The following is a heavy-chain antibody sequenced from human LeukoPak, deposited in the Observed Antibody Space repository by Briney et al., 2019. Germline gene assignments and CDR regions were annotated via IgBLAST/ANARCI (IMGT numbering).Heavy chain of an antibody. CDR1: GFTFSSYA. CDR3: VGDGYKLGVFDY. J-gene: IGHJ4*02. Sequence: PGGSLRLSCAASGFTFSSYAMHWVRQAPGRGLEWVAVISYDGSNKYYADSVKGRFTISRDNSKNTLYLQMNSLRAEDTAVYYCVGDGYKLGVFDYWGQGTLVTVSS. D-gene: IGHD5-24*01. V-gene: IGHV3-30-3*01. CDR2: ISYDGSNK.